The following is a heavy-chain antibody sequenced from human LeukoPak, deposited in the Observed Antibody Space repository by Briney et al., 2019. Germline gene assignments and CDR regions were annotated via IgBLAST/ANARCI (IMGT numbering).Heavy chain of an antibody. CDR2: ISSSSSTL. Sequence: GRSLRLSCAASGFTFSSSSMSWVRQAPGKGLEWVSYISSSSSTLYYADSVKGRFTISRDNAKNSLYLQMNSLRAEDTAVYYCARARSGYYWDYWGQGTLVTVSS. CDR1: GFTFSSSS. V-gene: IGHV3-48*01. D-gene: IGHD3-22*01. CDR3: ARARSGYYWDY. J-gene: IGHJ4*02.